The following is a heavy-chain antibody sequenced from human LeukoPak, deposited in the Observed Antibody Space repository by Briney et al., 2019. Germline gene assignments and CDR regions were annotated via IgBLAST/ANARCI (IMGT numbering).Heavy chain of an antibody. J-gene: IGHJ5*02. CDR1: GFTSSDYW. Sequence: GGSLRLSCAASGFTSSDYWMHWVRHAPGKGLVWVSRMNSAGTTTNYADSVKGRFTISRDTAKNTLYLQMNSLRAEDTAVYYCARGRGLYGWFDPWGQGTLVIVSS. CDR3: ARGRGLYGWFDP. V-gene: IGHV3-74*01. D-gene: IGHD4-17*01. CDR2: MNSAGTTT.